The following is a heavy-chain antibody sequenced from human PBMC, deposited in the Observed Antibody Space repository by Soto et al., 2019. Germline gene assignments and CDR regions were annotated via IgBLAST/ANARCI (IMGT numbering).Heavy chain of an antibody. CDR3: VYNDYYGSGRQTFYFDY. CDR2: IYWDDDK. Sequence: QITLKESGPTLVKPTQTLTLTCTFSGFSLSTRGAGVVWIRQPPGKALECLALIYWDDDKRYSPSLKNRLTITKDTSKNQVGLTMTNMDPVDTATYYCVYNDYYGSGRQTFYFDYWGQGTLVTVSS. D-gene: IGHD3-10*01. V-gene: IGHV2-5*02. J-gene: IGHJ4*02. CDR1: GFSLSTRGAG.